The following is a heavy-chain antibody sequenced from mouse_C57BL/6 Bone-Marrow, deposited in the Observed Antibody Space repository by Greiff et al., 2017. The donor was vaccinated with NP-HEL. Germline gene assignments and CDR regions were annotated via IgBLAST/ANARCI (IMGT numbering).Heavy chain of an antibody. V-gene: IGHV1-62-2*01. CDR3: ARHGDYFGSSYGYFDV. D-gene: IGHD1-1*01. CDR1: GYTFTAYT. Sequence: VQLQESGAELVKPGASVKLSCKASGYTFTAYTIHWVKQRSGQGLEWIGWFYPGSGSIKYNEKFKDKATLTADKSSSTVYMDLSRLTSEDSAVYFCARHGDYFGSSYGYFDVWGTGTTVTVSS. CDR2: FYPGSGSI. J-gene: IGHJ1*03.